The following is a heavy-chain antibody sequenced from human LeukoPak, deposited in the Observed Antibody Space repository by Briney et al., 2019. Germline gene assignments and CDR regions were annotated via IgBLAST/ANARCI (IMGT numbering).Heavy chain of an antibody. CDR1: EFTFSNYA. CDR3: ARDGKRSGWADYGMDV. CDR2: ISYDGNNK. Sequence: GGSLRLSCAASEFTFSNYAMHWVRQAPGKGLEWVAVISYDGNNKYYADSVKGRFTISRDNSKNTLYLQMDSLRADDTAVYYCARDGKRSGWADYGMDVWGQGTTVTVSS. D-gene: IGHD6-19*01. J-gene: IGHJ6*02. V-gene: IGHV3-30-3*01.